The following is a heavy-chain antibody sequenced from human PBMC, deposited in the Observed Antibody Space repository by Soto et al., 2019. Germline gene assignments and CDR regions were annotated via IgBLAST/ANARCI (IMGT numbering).Heavy chain of an antibody. CDR1: GDSVSSNSAA. V-gene: IGHV6-1*01. J-gene: IGHJ5*02. Sequence: SRTLSLTCAIPGDSVSSNSAAWNWIRQYPSRGLEWPGRTYYRSKWYNDYAVSVKRRITINPDTSKNQLSLQLNSVTPEDTAVYYCARATSYCDFWSGYSVPTNWFDPWGQGTRVTVSS. CDR2: TYYRSKWYN. CDR3: ARATSYCDFWSGYSVPTNWFDP. D-gene: IGHD3-3*01.